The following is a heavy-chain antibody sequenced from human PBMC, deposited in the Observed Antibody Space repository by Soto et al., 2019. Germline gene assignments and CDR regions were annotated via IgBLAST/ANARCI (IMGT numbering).Heavy chain of an antibody. CDR3: ARDNGYCSGGSCYAHYYMDV. CDR2: ISSSGSTI. D-gene: IGHD2-15*01. V-gene: IGHV3-11*01. Sequence: GGSLRLSCAASGFTFSDYYMSWIRQAPGKGLEWVSYISSSGSTIYYADSVKGRFTISRDNAKNSLYLQMNSLRAEDTAVYYCARDNGYCSGGSCYAHYYMDVWGKGTTVTVSS. CDR1: GFTFSDYY. J-gene: IGHJ6*03.